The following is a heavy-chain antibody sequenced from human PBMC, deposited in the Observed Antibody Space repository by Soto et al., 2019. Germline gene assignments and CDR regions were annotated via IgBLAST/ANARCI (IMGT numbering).Heavy chain of an antibody. D-gene: IGHD2-8*01. J-gene: IGHJ3*02. Sequence: SETLSLTCTVSGGSISSGGDYWTWIRQHPGKGLEWIGYIYYSGNTYYNPSLKSRVTISVDTSTNQFSLRLGSVTAADTAMYYCARSHCTNGVCFRSNDAFDIWGQGTMVTVSS. V-gene: IGHV4-31*03. CDR2: IYYSGNT. CDR1: GGSISSGGDY. CDR3: ARSHCTNGVCFRSNDAFDI.